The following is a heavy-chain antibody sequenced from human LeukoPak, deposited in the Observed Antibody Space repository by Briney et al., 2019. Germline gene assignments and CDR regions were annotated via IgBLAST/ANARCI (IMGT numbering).Heavy chain of an antibody. Sequence: SETLSLTCTVSGGSISSYYWSWIRQPPGKGLEWIGYIYYSGSTNYNPSLKSRVTISVDTSKNQFSLKLISVTAADTAVYFCARLAGYSTDWFRYFDYWGQGTLVTVSS. CDR2: IYYSGST. J-gene: IGHJ4*02. D-gene: IGHD6-19*01. V-gene: IGHV4-59*08. CDR1: GGSISSYY. CDR3: ARLAGYSTDWFRYFDY.